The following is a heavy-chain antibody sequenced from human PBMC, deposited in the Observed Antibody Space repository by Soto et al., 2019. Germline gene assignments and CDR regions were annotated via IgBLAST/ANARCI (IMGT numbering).Heavy chain of an antibody. CDR3: AAGSDYGGAFLY. CDR1: GYSFTTSW. Sequence: GESLKISCKATGYSFTTSWIGWVRQKPGKGLEWMGVIFPGDSDTRYSPSFEGHVSISADKSITSAFLEWSSLKPSDTAIYYCAAGSDYGGAFLYWGRGSLVTVSS. CDR2: IFPGDSDT. J-gene: IGHJ4*02. V-gene: IGHV5-51*01. D-gene: IGHD6-25*01.